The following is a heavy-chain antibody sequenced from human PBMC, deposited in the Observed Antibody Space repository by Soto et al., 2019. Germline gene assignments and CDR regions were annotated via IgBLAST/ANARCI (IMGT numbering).Heavy chain of an antibody. J-gene: IGHJ4*02. V-gene: IGHV4-59*01. Sequence: SETLSLTCTVSGGSISSYYWSWIRQPPGKGLEWIGYIYYSGSTHYNPSLKSRVTISVDTSKNQFSLKLSAVTAADTAGYYCARADLGYCSGGSCYPTDFDYWGQGTLVTVSS. CDR2: IYYSGST. D-gene: IGHD2-15*01. CDR3: ARADLGYCSGGSCYPTDFDY. CDR1: GGSISSYY.